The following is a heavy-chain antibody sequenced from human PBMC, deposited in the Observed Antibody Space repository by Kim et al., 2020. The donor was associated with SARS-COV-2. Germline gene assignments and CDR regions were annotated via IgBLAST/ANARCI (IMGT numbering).Heavy chain of an antibody. V-gene: IGHV1-69*13. CDR1: GGTFSSYA. CDR2: IIPIFGTA. D-gene: IGHD1-7*01. Sequence: SVKVSCKASGGTFSSYAISWVRQAPGQGLEWMGGIIPIFGTANYAQKFQGRVTITADESTSTAYMELSSLRSEDTAVYYCARDLSGLELYDAFDIWGQGTMVTVSS. J-gene: IGHJ3*02. CDR3: ARDLSGLELYDAFDI.